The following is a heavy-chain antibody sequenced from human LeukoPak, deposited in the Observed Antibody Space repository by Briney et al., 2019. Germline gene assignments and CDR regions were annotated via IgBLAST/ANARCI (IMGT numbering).Heavy chain of an antibody. J-gene: IGHJ5*02. Sequence: PGGSLRLSCAASGFTFSSYWMYWVRKAPGKGPVWVARINTDGSSLNYADSVKGRFTISRDNSKNTLYLQMNSLRAEDTAVYYCAKFRYYYGSGSHNWFDPWGQGTLVTVSS. CDR2: INTDGSSL. CDR3: AKFRYYYGSGSHNWFDP. D-gene: IGHD3-10*01. V-gene: IGHV3-74*01. CDR1: GFTFSSYW.